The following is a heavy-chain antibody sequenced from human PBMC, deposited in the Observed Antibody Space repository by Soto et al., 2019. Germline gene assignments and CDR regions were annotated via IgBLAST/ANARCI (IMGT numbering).Heavy chain of an antibody. V-gene: IGHV3-23*01. CDR3: AKSRYSDSSGDFYDY. CDR2: IGGSGRTT. Sequence: EVQLLESGGGLLQPGGSLSLSCAASAFTFNNYAMSWVRQAPGKGLEWVSGIGGSGRTTYYADSVKGRFTISRDNSNNTLFLQMNSLRAEATAVYYCAKSRYSDSSGDFYDYWGQGTLVTVSS. CDR1: AFTFNNYA. J-gene: IGHJ4*02. D-gene: IGHD3-22*01.